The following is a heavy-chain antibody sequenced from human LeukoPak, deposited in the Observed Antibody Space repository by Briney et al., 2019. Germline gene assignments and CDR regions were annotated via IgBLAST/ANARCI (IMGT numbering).Heavy chain of an antibody. CDR3: ARGGYSAGFDI. CDR2: IENDWSTT. D-gene: IGHD3-16*02. Sequence: AGGSLRLSCAASGFTLSSYLMHWGRQAPGKGLVWVSRIENDWSTTTYADAVNGRVTIPRDNAKNPLYLQMNSLRAEDTAVYYCARGGYSAGFDIWGQRTMVNVSS. J-gene: IGHJ3*02. V-gene: IGHV3-74*01. CDR1: GFTLSSYL.